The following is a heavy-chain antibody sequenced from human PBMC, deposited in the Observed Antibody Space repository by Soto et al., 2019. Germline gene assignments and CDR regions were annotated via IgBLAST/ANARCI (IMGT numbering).Heavy chain of an antibody. CDR3: ARRVLYGDFYYYYYMDV. V-gene: IGHV1-8*01. CDR1: GYTFTSYD. D-gene: IGHD4-17*01. Sequence: GASVTVSCKASGYTFTSYDINWVRQATGQGLEWMGWMNPNSGNTGYAQKFQGRVTMTRNTSISTAYMELSSLRSEDTAVYYCARRVLYGDFYYYYYMDVWGKGNPGHRLL. CDR2: MNPNSGNT. J-gene: IGHJ6*03.